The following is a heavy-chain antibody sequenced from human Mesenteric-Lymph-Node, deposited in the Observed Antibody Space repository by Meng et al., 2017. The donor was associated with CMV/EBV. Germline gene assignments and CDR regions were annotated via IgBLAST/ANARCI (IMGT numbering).Heavy chain of an antibody. CDR1: GFTFTDYD. D-gene: IGHD6-19*01. CDR2: MNPNSGNT. V-gene: IGHV1-8*01. CDR3: ARGVRVAGIWTIKYYYGMDV. J-gene: IGHJ6*02. Sequence: ASVKVSCKTSGFTFTDYDINWVRQATGQGLEWMGWMNPNSGNTGYAQKFQGRVTITRNTSISTAYMELSSLRSEDTAVYYCARGVRVAGIWTIKYYYGMDVWGQGTTVTVSS.